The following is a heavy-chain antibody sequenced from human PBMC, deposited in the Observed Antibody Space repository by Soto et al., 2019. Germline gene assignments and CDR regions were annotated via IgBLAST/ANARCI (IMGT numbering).Heavy chain of an antibody. J-gene: IGHJ4*02. D-gene: IGHD3-16*01. CDR1: GFTFSSYV. CDR3: AKRRGEGYFDY. CDR2: IGGTSGST. Sequence: GGSLRLSCAASGFTFSSYVMSWVRQAPGKGLEWVSAIGGTSGSTYYADSVKGRFTISRDNSKNTMYLQMNSLRAEDTAVYYCAKRRGEGYFDYWGQGTLVTVSS. V-gene: IGHV3-23*01.